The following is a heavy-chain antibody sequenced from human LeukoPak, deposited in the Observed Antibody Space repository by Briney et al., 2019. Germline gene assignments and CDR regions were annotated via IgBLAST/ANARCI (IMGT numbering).Heavy chain of an antibody. CDR3: AKAGRGDKYDTFDI. D-gene: IGHD2-21*01. J-gene: IGHJ3*02. Sequence: PRGCLTLACSASGFRFEVYAMHWVPQGPRKSLERVSFISGDGGSTYYADSVKGRFTISRDNSKNSLYLQMNSLRTEDSAFYYCAKAGRGDKYDTFDIWGQGTMVIVSS. CDR1: GFRFEVYA. V-gene: IGHV3-43*02. CDR2: ISGDGGST.